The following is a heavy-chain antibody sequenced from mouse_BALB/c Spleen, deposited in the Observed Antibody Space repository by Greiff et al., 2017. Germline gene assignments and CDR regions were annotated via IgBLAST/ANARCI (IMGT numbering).Heavy chain of an antibody. CDR3: AREDYYGSPFAY. CDR1: GFSLTSYG. J-gene: IGHJ3*01. D-gene: IGHD1-1*01. Sequence: VKVVESGPGLVAPSQSLSITCTVSGFSLTSYGVHWVRQPPGKGLEWLGVIWAGGSTNYNSALMSRLSISKDNSKSQVFLKMNSLQTDDTAMYYCAREDYYGSPFAYWGQGTLVTVSA. CDR2: IWAGGST. V-gene: IGHV2-9*02.